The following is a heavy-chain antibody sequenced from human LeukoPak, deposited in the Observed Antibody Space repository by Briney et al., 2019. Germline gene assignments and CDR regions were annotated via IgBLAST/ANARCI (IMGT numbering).Heavy chain of an antibody. J-gene: IGHJ4*02. D-gene: IGHD1-26*01. CDR1: GFTFSSYG. Sequence: GGSLRLSCAASGFTFSSYGMHWVRQAPGKGLEWVAVIWYDGSNKYYADSVKGRFTISRDNSKSTLYLQMNSLRAEDTAVYYCAKDQGSYGLDYWGQGTLVTVSS. V-gene: IGHV3-33*06. CDR3: AKDQGSYGLDY. CDR2: IWYDGSNK.